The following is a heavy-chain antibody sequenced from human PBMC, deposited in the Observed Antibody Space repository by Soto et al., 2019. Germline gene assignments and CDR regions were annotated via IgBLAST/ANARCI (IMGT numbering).Heavy chain of an antibody. Sequence: GGSLRLSCAASGFTFRTYGMHWVRQAPGKGLEWVAAISYDGIQKYYADSVKGRFTISRDSAKSTVYLEMNSLSIEDAAVYYCASDRFRGTYYLRGVTYFFEEWGQGAPVTVSS. CDR2: ISYDGIQK. CDR1: GFTFRTYG. J-gene: IGHJ4*02. CDR3: ASDRFRGTYYLRGVTYFFEE. D-gene: IGHD1-26*01. V-gene: IGHV3-30*03.